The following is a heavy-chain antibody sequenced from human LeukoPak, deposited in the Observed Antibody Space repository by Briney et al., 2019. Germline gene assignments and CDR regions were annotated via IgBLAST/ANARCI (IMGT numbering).Heavy chain of an antibody. J-gene: IGHJ4*02. V-gene: IGHV1-46*01. CDR2: INPSGGST. D-gene: IGHD3-22*01. Sequence: GASVKVSCKASGYTFTSYYMHWVRQAPGQGLEWMGIINPSGGSTSYAQKFQGRVTMTRDTSTSTVYMELSSLRSEDTAVYYCARNYYDSSGYYSPHPPGPNWGQGTLVTVSS. CDR1: GYTFTSYY. CDR3: ARNYYDSSGYYSPHPPGPN.